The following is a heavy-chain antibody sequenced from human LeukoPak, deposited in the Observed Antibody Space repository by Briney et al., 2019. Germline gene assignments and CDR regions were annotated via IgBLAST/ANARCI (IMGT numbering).Heavy chain of an antibody. Sequence: GGSLRLSCAASGFTFSNYWMHWVRQAPGKGLVWVSRINSDGINTSYADSVKGRFTISRDNSKNTLYLQMNGLRAEDTAVYYCARDRQYDSVAYWGQGTLVTVSS. CDR3: ARDRQYDSVAY. CDR2: INSDGINT. CDR1: GFTFSNYW. V-gene: IGHV3-74*01. D-gene: IGHD3-22*01. J-gene: IGHJ4*02.